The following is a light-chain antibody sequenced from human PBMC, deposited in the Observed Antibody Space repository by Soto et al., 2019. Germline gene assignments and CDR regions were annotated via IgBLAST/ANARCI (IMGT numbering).Light chain of an antibody. CDR2: AAS. Sequence: DIQMTQSPSSLSASVGDRVTITCRASQSISSYLNWYQQKPGKAPKLLIYAASSLQSGVPSRFSGSGSETDFTLTISSLQPEDFATYYCQQSYSTPTFGQGTKVEIK. V-gene: IGKV1-39*01. CDR1: QSISSY. CDR3: QQSYSTPT. J-gene: IGKJ1*01.